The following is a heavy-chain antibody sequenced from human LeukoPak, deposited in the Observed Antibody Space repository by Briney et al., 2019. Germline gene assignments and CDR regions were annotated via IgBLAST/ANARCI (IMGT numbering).Heavy chain of an antibody. D-gene: IGHD1-26*01. CDR1: GESFSGYY. V-gene: IGHV4-34*01. CDR2: INHSGST. CDR3: ASWEPPVDY. Sequence: SETLSLTCAVYGESFSGYYWSWIRQPPGKGLEWIGEINHSGSTNYNPSLKSRVTISVDTSKNQFSLKLSSVTAADTAVYYCASWEPPVDYWGQGTLVTVSS. J-gene: IGHJ4*02.